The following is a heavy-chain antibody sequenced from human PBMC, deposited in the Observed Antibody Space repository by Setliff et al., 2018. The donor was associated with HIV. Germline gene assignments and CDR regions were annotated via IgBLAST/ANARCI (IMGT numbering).Heavy chain of an antibody. J-gene: IGHJ4*02. D-gene: IGHD2-2*01. CDR2: VYYSGST. CDR1: GGSISSGGPGYY. Sequence: SETLSLTCTVSGGSISSGGPGYYWGWVRQPPGGGLEWIGSVYYSGSTYYNPSLKSRITISVDTSKNQFSLRLSSVTAADTAVYYCARQGLVLVPASIDWRLPPSPIDYWGQGALVTVSS. CDR3: ARQGLVLVPASIDWRLPPSPIDY. V-gene: IGHV4-39*01.